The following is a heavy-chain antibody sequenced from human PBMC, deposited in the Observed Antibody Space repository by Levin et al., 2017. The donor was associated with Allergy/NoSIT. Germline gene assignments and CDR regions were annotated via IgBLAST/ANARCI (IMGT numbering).Heavy chain of an antibody. J-gene: IGHJ4*02. CDR1: GCTFSSYA. D-gene: IGHD3-16*01. V-gene: IGHV1-69*01. CDR3: ARFRVGGPADY. Sequence: KISCKASGCTFSSYAFTWVRQAPGQGLEWIGGITPILDTANNAQKFQGRVTITADDSTSTAYMQLSDLTSEDTAVYFCARFRVGGPADYWGQGTVVSVSS. CDR2: ITPILDTA.